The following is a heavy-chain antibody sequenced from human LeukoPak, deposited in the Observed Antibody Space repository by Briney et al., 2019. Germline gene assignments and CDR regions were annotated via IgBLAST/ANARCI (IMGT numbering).Heavy chain of an antibody. V-gene: IGHV1-2*02. Sequence: ASVKVSCKASGYTFTGCYIHWVRQAPGQGLEWMGWINPNNGGTSYAQNFQGRVTMTRDTSISTAYMELSRLRSDDTAVYYCARDYGDYENWFDPWGQGTLVTVSS. CDR3: ARDYGDYENWFDP. D-gene: IGHD4-17*01. CDR2: INPNNGGT. J-gene: IGHJ5*02. CDR1: GYTFTGCY.